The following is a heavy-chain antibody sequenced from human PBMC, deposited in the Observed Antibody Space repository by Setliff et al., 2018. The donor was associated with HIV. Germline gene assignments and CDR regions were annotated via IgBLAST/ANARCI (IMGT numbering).Heavy chain of an antibody. CDR2: IYYGGTT. Sequence: PSETLSLTCTVSGGSIRSIDYFWGWIRQPPGKGLEWLGNIGNIYYGGTTYYNPSLKGRITISVSTSSQQLSLTLTSVTPADTAVYYCARLRAAGTVHYFGPWGQGTQVTVSS. V-gene: IGHV4-39*01. CDR3: ARLRAAGTVHYFGP. CDR1: GGSIRSIDYF. D-gene: IGHD6-13*01. J-gene: IGHJ5*02.